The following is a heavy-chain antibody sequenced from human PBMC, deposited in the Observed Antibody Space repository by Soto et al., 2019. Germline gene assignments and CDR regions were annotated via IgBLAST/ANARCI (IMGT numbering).Heavy chain of an antibody. D-gene: IGHD4-17*01. V-gene: IGHV3-23*01. CDR3: AKGFPTDYGDPSFWFDP. J-gene: IGHJ5*02. CDR1: GFTFSSYA. Sequence: GGSLRLSCAASGFTFSSYAMSWVRQAPGKGLEWVSAISGSGGSTYYADSVKGRFTISRDNSKNTLYLQMNSLRAEDTAVYYCAKGFPTDYGDPSFWFDPWGQGTLVTVSS. CDR2: ISGSGGST.